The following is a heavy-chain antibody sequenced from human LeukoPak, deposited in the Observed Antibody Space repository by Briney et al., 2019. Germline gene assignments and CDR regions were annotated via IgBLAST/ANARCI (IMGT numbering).Heavy chain of an antibody. Sequence: PGRSLRLSCEASGFTFSICPMHGVRQAPGKGLEGGAVIYSGSEKYYADSVKGRFTISRDNSKNMLYLQMNSLRADDTAVYYCARDLELSAVYYFDSWGQGTLVIVSS. CDR3: ARDLELSAVYYFDS. CDR2: IYSGSEK. CDR1: GFTFSICP. V-gene: IGHV3-30*04. D-gene: IGHD3-3*01. J-gene: IGHJ4*02.